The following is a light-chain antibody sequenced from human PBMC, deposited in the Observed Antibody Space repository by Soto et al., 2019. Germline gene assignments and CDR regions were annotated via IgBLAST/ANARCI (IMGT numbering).Light chain of an antibody. CDR2: DVS. CDR3: SSYTSSSLDV. J-gene: IGLJ1*01. CDR1: SSDVGGSNY. Sequence: QSALTQPASVSGSPGQSITISCTGTSSDVGGSNYVSWYQQLPGKAPKLMIYDVSDRPSGVSNRFSGSKSGNTASLTISGLQAEDEADYYCSSYTSSSLDVFGTGTKVTVL. V-gene: IGLV2-14*01.